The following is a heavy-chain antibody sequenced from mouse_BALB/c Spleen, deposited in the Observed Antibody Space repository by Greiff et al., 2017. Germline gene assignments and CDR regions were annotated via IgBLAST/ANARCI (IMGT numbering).Heavy chain of an antibody. D-gene: IGHD2-4*01. CDR3: ARIYYDYDGYFDV. CDR1: GYAFSSSW. V-gene: IGHV1-82*01. CDR2: IYPGDGDT. Sequence: QVQLQQSGPELVKPGASVKISCKASGYAFSSSWMNWVKQRPGQGLEWIGRIYPGDGDTNYNGKFKGKATLTADKSSSTAYMQLSSLTSVDSAVYFCARIYYDYDGYFDVWGAGTTVTVSS. J-gene: IGHJ1*01.